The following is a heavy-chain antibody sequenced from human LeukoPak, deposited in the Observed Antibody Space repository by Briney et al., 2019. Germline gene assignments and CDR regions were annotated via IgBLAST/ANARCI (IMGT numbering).Heavy chain of an antibody. V-gene: IGHV4-39*01. CDR1: GGSISSGGHF. J-gene: IGHJ4*02. Sequence: KPSETLSLTCTVSGGSISSGGHFWGWVRQPPGKGLEWIAIMFYTGITYYNPSLKSRVTISVDTSKNQFSLKLRPVTAADTAVYYCAGHGTLAAAAYYFDYWGQGTLVTVSS. CDR2: MFYTGIT. CDR3: AGHGTLAAAAYYFDY. D-gene: IGHD6-13*01.